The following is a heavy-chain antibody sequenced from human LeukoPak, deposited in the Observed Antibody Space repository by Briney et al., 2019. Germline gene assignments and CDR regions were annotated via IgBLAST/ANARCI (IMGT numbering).Heavy chain of an antibody. CDR2: ISSSGSII. Sequence: GGSLRLSCAASGFRFSSYEMNWVRQAPGKGLEWVSHISSSGSIIFYADSVKGRFTISRDNAKNSLYLQMNSLRAEDTSVYYCGGRPSPDFYYVAVGGKGPTVTVPS. CDR3: GGRPSPDFYYVAV. CDR1: GFRFSSYE. V-gene: IGHV3-48*03. J-gene: IGHJ6*03. D-gene: IGHD3-10*01.